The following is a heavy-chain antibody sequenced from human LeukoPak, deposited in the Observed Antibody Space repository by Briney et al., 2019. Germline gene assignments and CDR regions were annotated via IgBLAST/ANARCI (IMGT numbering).Heavy chain of an antibody. V-gene: IGHV1-8*01. J-gene: IGHJ6*02. D-gene: IGHD6-13*01. CDR3: ARLAGSSWPLYYYYGMDV. Sequence: ASVKVSCKASGYTFTSYDINWVRQATGPGHEWMGWMNLNNGNTGYAQKFQGRVTMTRSTSISTAYMELSSLRSEDTAVYYCARLAGSSWPLYYYYGMDVWGQGTTVTVSS. CDR1: GYTFTSYD. CDR2: MNLNNGNT.